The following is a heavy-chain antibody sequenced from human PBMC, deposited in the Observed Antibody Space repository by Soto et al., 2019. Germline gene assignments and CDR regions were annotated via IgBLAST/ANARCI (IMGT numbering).Heavy chain of an antibody. V-gene: IGHV3-30*18. CDR2: ISYDGSNK. D-gene: IGHD3-10*01. CDR3: AKENDGSRVLGY. Sequence: GGSLRLSCAASGFTFSSYGMHWVRQAPGKGLEWVAVISYDGSNKYYADSVKGRFTISRDNSKNTLYLQMNSLRAEDTAVYYCAKENDGSRVLGYWGQGTLVTVSS. J-gene: IGHJ4*02. CDR1: GFTFSSYG.